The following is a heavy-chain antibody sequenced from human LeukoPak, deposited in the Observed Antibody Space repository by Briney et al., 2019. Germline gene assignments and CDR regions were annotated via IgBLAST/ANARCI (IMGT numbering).Heavy chain of an antibody. D-gene: IGHD3-22*01. CDR1: GGSISSSSSY. CDR3: ARLAVDYYDSSGYYFDY. Sequence: PSETLSLTCTVSGGSISSSSSYWGWIRQPPGKGLQWIGSIYYSGSTYYNPSLKCRVTISVDTSKNHISLKLSSVTAADTAVYYCARLAVDYYDSSGYYFDYWGQGTLVTVSS. J-gene: IGHJ4*02. V-gene: IGHV4-39*01. CDR2: IYYSGST.